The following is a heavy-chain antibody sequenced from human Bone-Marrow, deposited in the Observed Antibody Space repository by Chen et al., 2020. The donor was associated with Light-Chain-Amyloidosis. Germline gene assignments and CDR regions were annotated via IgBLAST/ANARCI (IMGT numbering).Heavy chain of an antibody. CDR3: STWFSSNWFDY. CDR2: IYLDGSTT. J-gene: IGHJ4*02. D-gene: IGHD6-13*01. Sequence: EVQLVQSGAEAKKPGESLKISCKGSGYSFSKYWLGWVRQMPGKGPEWMGNIYLDGSTTIYSPSFQGQVTMSVDKSISTAYLHWSSLKASDTAMYYCSTWFSSNWFDYWGQGTLVTVSS. CDR1: GYSFSKYW. V-gene: IGHV5-51*01.